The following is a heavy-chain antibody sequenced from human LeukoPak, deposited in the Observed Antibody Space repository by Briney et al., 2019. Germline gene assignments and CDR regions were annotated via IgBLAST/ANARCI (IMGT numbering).Heavy chain of an antibody. CDR2: VYYDGSDK. CDR3: CTSGYVLVPGDY. V-gene: IGHV3-30*02. CDR1: GFTFSNYG. Sequence: PGGSLRLSCAASGFTFSNYGMHWVRQAPGKGLEWVAFVYYDGSDKYYADSVKGRFTISRDNSKNTLYLQMNSLRAEDTAVYYCCTSGYVLVPGDYWGQGTLVTVSS. J-gene: IGHJ4*02. D-gene: IGHD5-12*01.